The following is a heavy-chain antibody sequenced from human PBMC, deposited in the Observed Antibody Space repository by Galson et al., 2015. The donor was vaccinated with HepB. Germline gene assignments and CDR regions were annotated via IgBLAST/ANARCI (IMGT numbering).Heavy chain of an antibody. V-gene: IGHV3-7*03. J-gene: IGHJ6*02. CDR3: ARELGYCSGGSCSGAYYYYYGMDV. D-gene: IGHD2-15*01. CDR2: IKQDGSEK. Sequence: SLRLSCAASGFTFSSYWMSWVRQAPGKGLEWVANIKQDGSEKYYVDSVKGRFTISRDNAKNSLYLQMNSLRAEDTAVYYCARELGYCSGGSCSGAYYYYYGMDVWGQGTTVTVSS. CDR1: GFTFSSYW.